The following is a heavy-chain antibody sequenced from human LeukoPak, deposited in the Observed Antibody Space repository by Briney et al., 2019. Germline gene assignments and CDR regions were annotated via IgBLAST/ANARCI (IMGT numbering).Heavy chain of an antibody. CDR2: IYSGGST. Sequence: GGSLRLSCAASGFTVSSNYMSWVRQAPGKGLEWVSVIYSGGSTYYADSVKGRFTISRDNSKNTLFLQMTSLRAEDTAVYYCAKGDFDFWTGYPDYYYNGVNVWGQGTTVTVSS. D-gene: IGHD3/OR15-3a*01. J-gene: IGHJ6*02. CDR3: AKGDFDFWTGYPDYYYNGVNV. V-gene: IGHV3-53*01. CDR1: GFTVSSNY.